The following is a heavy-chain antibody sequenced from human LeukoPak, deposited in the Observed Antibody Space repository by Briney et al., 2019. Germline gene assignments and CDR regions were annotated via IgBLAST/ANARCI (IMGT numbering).Heavy chain of an antibody. J-gene: IGHJ5*02. D-gene: IGHD1-26*01. CDR2: ISSSGSTI. Sequence: AGESLRLSCAASGFTFSSYEMNWVRQAPGKGLEWVSYISSSGSTIYYADSVKGRFTISRDNAKNSLYLQMNSLRAEDTAVYYCARAGSGRSPDWFDPWGQGTLVTVSS. CDR3: ARAGSGRSPDWFDP. V-gene: IGHV3-48*03. CDR1: GFTFSSYE.